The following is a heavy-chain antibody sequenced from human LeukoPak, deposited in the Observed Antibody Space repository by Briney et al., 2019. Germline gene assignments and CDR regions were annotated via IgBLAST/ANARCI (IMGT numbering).Heavy chain of an antibody. CDR2: IYHSGST. Sequence: SETLSLTCTVSGYSISSGCYWGWIRQPPGKGLEWIGSIYHSGSTYYNPSLKSRVTISVDTSKNQFSLKLSSVTAADTAVYYCARVPLLIDYWGQGTLVTVSS. J-gene: IGHJ4*02. CDR3: ARVPLLIDY. D-gene: IGHD3-16*01. CDR1: GYSISSGCY. V-gene: IGHV4-38-2*02.